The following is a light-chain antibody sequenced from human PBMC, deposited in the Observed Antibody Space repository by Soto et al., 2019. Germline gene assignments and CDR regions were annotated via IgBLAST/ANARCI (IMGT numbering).Light chain of an antibody. V-gene: IGKV3-20*01. J-gene: IGKJ3*01. CDR2: GAS. CDR3: QQYGSSPFT. CDR1: QSVSSSY. Sequence: EIVLTQSPGTLSLSPGERATLSCRVSQSVSSSYLAWYQQKPGQTPRLLFYGASSRATGIPDRFSGSGSGTDFTLTISRLEPEDFAVYYCQQYGSSPFTFGPGTKEDIK.